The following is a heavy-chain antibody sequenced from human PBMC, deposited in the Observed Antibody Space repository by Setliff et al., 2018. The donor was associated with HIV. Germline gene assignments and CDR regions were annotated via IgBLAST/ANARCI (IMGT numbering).Heavy chain of an antibody. D-gene: IGHD3-22*01. CDR1: GGTFSGHA. CDR3: AIRPYYFDNNIS. CDR2: INPDSGGA. J-gene: IGHJ4*02. V-gene: IGHV1-2*02. Sequence: ASVKVSCKAAGGTFSGHAINWVRQAPGQGLEWMGWINPDSGGANYEQKFQGRVTMTRDTSISTAYMELSGLRSDDTAVYYCAIRPYYFDNNISWGQGTLVTVSS.